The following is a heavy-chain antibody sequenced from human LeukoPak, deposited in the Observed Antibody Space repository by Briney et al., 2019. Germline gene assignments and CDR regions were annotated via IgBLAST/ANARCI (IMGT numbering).Heavy chain of an antibody. CDR3: ARGDSGYDYGFDN. CDR2: IIPIFGTT. Sequence: SVKVSCKASEDTLSSHAISWVRQAPGQGLEWVGGIIPIFGTTNYAQKFQGRVTITTDESTSTGYMELRSLRSDDTAVYFCARGDSGYDYGFDNWGQGTLFTVSS. J-gene: IGHJ4*02. D-gene: IGHD5-12*01. CDR1: EDTLSSHA. V-gene: IGHV1-69*05.